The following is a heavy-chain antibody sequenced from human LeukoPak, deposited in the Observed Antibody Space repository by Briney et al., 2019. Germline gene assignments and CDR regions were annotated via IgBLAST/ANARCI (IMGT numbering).Heavy chain of an antibody. CDR3: ARGCGGDCYSDSPFDY. J-gene: IGHJ4*02. V-gene: IGHV4-59*02. Sequence: SETLSLTCTVSGGSVSSYYWSWIRQPPGKGLEWIGYIYHSGSTNYNPSLKSRVTISVDTSKNQFSLKLSSVTAADTAVYYCARGCGGDCYSDSPFDYWGQGTLVTVSS. CDR1: GGSVSSYY. D-gene: IGHD2-21*01. CDR2: IYHSGST.